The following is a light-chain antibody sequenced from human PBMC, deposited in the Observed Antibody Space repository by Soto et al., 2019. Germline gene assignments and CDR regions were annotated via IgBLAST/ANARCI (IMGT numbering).Light chain of an antibody. CDR1: QSVTKS. J-gene: IGKJ2*01. V-gene: IGKV3-15*01. CDR2: GAS. CDR3: EQYKTWPRT. Sequence: EIVMTQSPGTLSVSAGEGATLSCRASQSVTKSLAWYQQKPGQAPRLLIYGASTRDTRIPARFSGSGSGTEFTLTISSLQSEDFAVYYCEQYKTWPRTFGQGTKLEIK.